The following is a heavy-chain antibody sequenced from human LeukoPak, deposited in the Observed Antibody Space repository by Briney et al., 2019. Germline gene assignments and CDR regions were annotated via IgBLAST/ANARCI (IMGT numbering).Heavy chain of an antibody. J-gene: IGHJ4*02. CDR3: AGIAAAPGILFDY. CDR2: IYYSGST. D-gene: IGHD6-13*01. CDR1: GGSISSYY. Sequence: SETLSLTCTVSGGSISSYYWSWIRQPPGKGLEWIGYIYYSGSTNYNPSLKSRVTISVDTSKNQFSLKLSSVTAADTAVYYCAGIAAAPGILFDYWGQGTLVTVSS. V-gene: IGHV4-59*01.